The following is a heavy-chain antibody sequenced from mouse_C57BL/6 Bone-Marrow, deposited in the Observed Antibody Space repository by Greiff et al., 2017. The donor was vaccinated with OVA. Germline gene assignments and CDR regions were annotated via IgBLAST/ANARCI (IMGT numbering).Heavy chain of an antibody. Sequence: EVKLLESGGGLVQPGDSLKLSCESNEYDFPSHYMSWVRKTPEKSLELVAAINTDGGSTNYPDTMERRFIFSIDNTKKTLYLQVSSLRSEDAALYYCARQSGSVAYWGQGTMVTVSA. V-gene: IGHV5-2*01. J-gene: IGHJ3*01. CDR3: ARQSGSVAY. CDR1: EYDFPSHY. CDR2: INTDGGST. D-gene: IGHD3-1*01.